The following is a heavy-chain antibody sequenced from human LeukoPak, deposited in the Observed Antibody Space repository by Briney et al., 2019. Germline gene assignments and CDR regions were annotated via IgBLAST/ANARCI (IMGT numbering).Heavy chain of an antibody. Sequence: KPGGSLRLSCAASGFSFSAYAMKWGRHARGTGLGWVSAINGTGDTTYYADSVKGRFTISRDNAKNSLSLQMNSLRAEDTAIYFCAKKSIESAKRCPIFDYWGQGTLVTVSS. D-gene: IGHD6-6*01. CDR1: GFSFSAYA. V-gene: IGHV3-23*01. J-gene: IGHJ4*02. CDR3: AKKSIESAKRCPIFDY. CDR2: INGTGDTT.